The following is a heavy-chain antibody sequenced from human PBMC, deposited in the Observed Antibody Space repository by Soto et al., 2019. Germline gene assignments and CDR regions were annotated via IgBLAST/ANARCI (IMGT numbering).Heavy chain of an antibody. CDR1: GYTFTSYG. V-gene: IGHV1-18*04. CDR3: ARDGWNYDGGAYYYGMDV. Sequence: QVQLVQSGAEVKKPGASVKVSCKASGYTFTSYGISWVRQAPGQGLEWMGWISAYNGNTNYAQKLQGRVTMTTDTSTSTAYMELRRLRSDDTAGYYCARDGWNYDGGAYYYGMDVWGQGTTVTVSS. J-gene: IGHJ6*02. D-gene: IGHD1-7*01. CDR2: ISAYNGNT.